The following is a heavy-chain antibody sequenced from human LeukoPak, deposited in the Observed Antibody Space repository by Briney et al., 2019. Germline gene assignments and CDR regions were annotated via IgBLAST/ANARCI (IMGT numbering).Heavy chain of an antibody. J-gene: IGHJ4*02. CDR3: AREYYDILTGYAPHFDY. D-gene: IGHD3-9*01. V-gene: IGHV3-21*01. Sequence: GGPLRLSCAASGFTFSSYSMNWVRQAPGKGLEGVSSISSSSSYIYYADSVKGRFTISRDNAKNSLYLQMNSLRAEDTAVYYCAREYYDILTGYAPHFDYWGQGTLVTVSS. CDR2: ISSSSSYI. CDR1: GFTFSSYS.